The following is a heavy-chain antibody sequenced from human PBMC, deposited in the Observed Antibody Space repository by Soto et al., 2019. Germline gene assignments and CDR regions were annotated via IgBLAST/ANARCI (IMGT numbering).Heavy chain of an antibody. CDR1: GFTFSSYA. CDR2: ISGSGGST. D-gene: IGHD2-2*01. Sequence: GGSLRLSCAASGFTFSSYAMSWVRQAPGKGLEWVSAISGSGGSTYYADSVKGRFTISRDNSKNTLYLQMNSLRAEDTAVYYCAKDLPRHIVVVPAAIQFRGYWGQGTLVTVSS. CDR3: AKDLPRHIVVVPAAIQFRGY. V-gene: IGHV3-23*01. J-gene: IGHJ4*02.